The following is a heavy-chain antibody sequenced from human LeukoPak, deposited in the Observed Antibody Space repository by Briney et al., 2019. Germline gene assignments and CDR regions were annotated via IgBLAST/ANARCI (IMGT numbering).Heavy chain of an antibody. J-gene: IGHJ4*02. CDR2: INHGGGT. CDR1: GGSFSDYF. V-gene: IGHV4-34*01. CDR3: ARGEDGTGDYRPTYFNS. D-gene: IGHD4-17*01. Sequence: SETLSLTCAVYGGSFSDYFWNWIRQTPGKGLEWIGEINHGGGTNYNPSLKSRATISVDTSKKQFSLNLTSVTAADTAVYYCARGEDGTGDYRPTYFNSWGQGTLVTVSS.